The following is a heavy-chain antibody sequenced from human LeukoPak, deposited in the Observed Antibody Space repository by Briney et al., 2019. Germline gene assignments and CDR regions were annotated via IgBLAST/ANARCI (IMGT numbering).Heavy chain of an antibody. J-gene: IGHJ4*02. CDR1: GGSISSSSYY. V-gene: IGHV4-39*07. Sequence: SETLSLTCTVSGGSISSSSYYWGWIRQPPGKGLEWIGSIYYSGSTYYNPSLKGRVTISVDTSKNQFSLKLSSVTAADTAVYYCAREEQQLVRYFDYWGQGTLVTVSS. CDR3: AREEQQLVRYFDY. CDR2: IYYSGST. D-gene: IGHD6-13*01.